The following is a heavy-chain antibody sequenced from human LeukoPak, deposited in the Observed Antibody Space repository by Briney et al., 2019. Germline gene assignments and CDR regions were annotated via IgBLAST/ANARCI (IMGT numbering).Heavy chain of an antibody. CDR2: IYSGGST. CDR3: AKGPVKGYYYYYGMDV. J-gene: IGHJ6*02. D-gene: IGHD4-17*01. Sequence: GGSLRLSCVASGFTVSSNYMSWVRQAPGKGLEWVAVIYSGGSTYYADSVKGRFTISRNNSKNTLYLQMNSLRAEDTAVYYCAKGPVKGYYYYYGMDVWGQGTTVTVSS. CDR1: GFTVSSNY. V-gene: IGHV3-53*01.